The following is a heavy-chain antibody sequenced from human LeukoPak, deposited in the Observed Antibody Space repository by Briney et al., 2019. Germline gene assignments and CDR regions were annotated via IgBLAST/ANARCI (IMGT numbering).Heavy chain of an antibody. CDR3: ARHYRSYYGSGSPYYYYMDV. CDR1: GGSISSSSYY. Sequence: SETPSLTCTVSGGSISSSSYYWGWIRQPPGEGVEWIGRIYYSGSPYYNLSLKSRVTLSVDTSKTQFSLKLRSVTAADTAVYYCARHYRSYYGSGSPYYYYMDVRGKGTTVTVSS. D-gene: IGHD3-10*01. CDR2: IYYSGSP. J-gene: IGHJ6*03. V-gene: IGHV4-39*01.